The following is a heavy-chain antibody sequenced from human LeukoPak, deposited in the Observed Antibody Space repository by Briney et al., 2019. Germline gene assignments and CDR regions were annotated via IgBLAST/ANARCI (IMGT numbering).Heavy chain of an antibody. CDR3: ARDPSGYSNSLGYYGMDV. D-gene: IGHD4-11*01. Sequence: GGSLRLSCAASGFTFSSYGMPWVRQAPGKGLEWVAVIWYDGSNKYYADSVKGRFTISRDNSKNTLYLQMNSLRAEDTAVYYCARDPSGYSNSLGYYGMDVWGQGTTVTVSS. CDR2: IWYDGSNK. CDR1: GFTFSSYG. J-gene: IGHJ6*02. V-gene: IGHV3-33*01.